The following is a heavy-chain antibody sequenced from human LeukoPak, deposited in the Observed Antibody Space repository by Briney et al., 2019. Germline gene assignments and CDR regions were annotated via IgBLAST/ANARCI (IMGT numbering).Heavy chain of an antibody. Sequence: GGSLRLSCAASGFTFSSYGMHWVRQAPGKGLEWVAVISYDGSNKYYADSVKGRFTISKDNSKNTLYLQMNSLRAEDTAVYYCAKVLSAAGTRFSGDYWGQGTLVTASS. CDR3: AKVLSAAGTRFSGDY. CDR2: ISYDGSNK. CDR1: GFTFSSYG. J-gene: IGHJ4*02. V-gene: IGHV3-30*18. D-gene: IGHD6-13*01.